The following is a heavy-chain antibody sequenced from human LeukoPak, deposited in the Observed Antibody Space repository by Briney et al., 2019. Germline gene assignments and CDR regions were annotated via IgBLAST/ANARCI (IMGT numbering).Heavy chain of an antibody. D-gene: IGHD2-15*01. Sequence: GGSLRLSCAASGFTFSNYWMSWVRQAPGKELEWVANIKQDGSGIYYVDSVKGRFTITRDNAKNSLYLQMNSLRADDTAVYYCTRYCSSGSCFRGDSWGQGTLVTVSS. V-gene: IGHV3-7*03. J-gene: IGHJ4*02. CDR1: GFTFSNYW. CDR3: TRYCSSGSCFRGDS. CDR2: IKQDGSGI.